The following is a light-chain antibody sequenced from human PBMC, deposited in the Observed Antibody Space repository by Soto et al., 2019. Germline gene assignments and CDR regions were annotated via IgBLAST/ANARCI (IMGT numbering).Light chain of an antibody. CDR2: DND. J-gene: IGLJ1*01. Sequence: QSVLTQPPSVSAAPGQKVTICCSGSSSNIGNNYVSWYQHLPGAAPKLLIYDNDKRSSGIPDRFSGSKSGTSATLDITGLQTGDEADYYCGTWDSTLSGVFGTGTKVTVL. V-gene: IGLV1-51*01. CDR1: SSNIGNNY. CDR3: GTWDSTLSGV.